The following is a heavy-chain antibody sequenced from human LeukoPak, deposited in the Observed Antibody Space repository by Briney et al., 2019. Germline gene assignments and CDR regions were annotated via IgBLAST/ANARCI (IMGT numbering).Heavy chain of an antibody. CDR2: ISSGSSFI. J-gene: IGHJ4*02. CDR1: GFTFSRYN. V-gene: IGHV3-21*01. D-gene: IGHD1-1*01. CDR3: ARVETGTTARVDY. Sequence: PGGSLRLSCAASGFTFSRYNMNWVRQAPGKGLEWVSSISSGSSFINYADSVKGRFTIPRDNAKNSLYLQMNSLRAEDTAVYYCARVETGTTARVDYWGQGTLVTVSS.